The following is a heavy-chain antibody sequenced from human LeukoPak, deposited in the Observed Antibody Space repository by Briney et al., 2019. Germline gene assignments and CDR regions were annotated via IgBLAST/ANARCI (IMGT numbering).Heavy chain of an antibody. D-gene: IGHD3-16*02. CDR3: ARDTWWGYRDYYYGMDV. CDR1: GGSVSGYY. Sequence: RSSETLSLTCVVSGGSVSGYYWGWIRQPPGRGLEWIGYIYYSGSTYYNPSLKSRVTISVDTSKNQFSLKLSSVTAADTAVYYCARDTWWGYRDYYYGMDVWGQGTTVTVSS. J-gene: IGHJ6*02. CDR2: IYYSGST. V-gene: IGHV4-59*06.